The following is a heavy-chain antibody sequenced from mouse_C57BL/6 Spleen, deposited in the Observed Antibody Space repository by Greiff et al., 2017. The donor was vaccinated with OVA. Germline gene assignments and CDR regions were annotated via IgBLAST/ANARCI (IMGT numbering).Heavy chain of an antibody. V-gene: IGHV1-26*01. CDR1: GYTFTDYY. D-gene: IGHD1-1*01. CDR2: INPNNGGT. J-gene: IGHJ4*01. Sequence: VQLQQSGPELVKPGASVKISCKASGYTFTDYYMNWVKQSHGKSLEWIGDINPNNGGTSYNQKFKGKATLTVDKSSSTAYMELRSLTSEDSAVYYCARSLRRGGPMDYWGQGTSVTVSS. CDR3: ARSLRRGGPMDY.